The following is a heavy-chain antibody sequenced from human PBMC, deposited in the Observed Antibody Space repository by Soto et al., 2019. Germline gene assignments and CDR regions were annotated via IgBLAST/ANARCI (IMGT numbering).Heavy chain of an antibody. CDR1: GGAFSSYA. V-gene: IGHV1-69*13. CDR3: ARWGTPSIAARLTYYYYGMDV. J-gene: IGHJ6*02. Sequence: SVKGPCKASGGAFSSYAISWVRQAPGQGLEWMGGFIPIFGTANYAKKFQGIVTITADESTSTAYIELSSLRSEDTAVYYCARWGTPSIAARLTYYYYGMDVWGQGTTVTVSS. D-gene: IGHD6-6*01. CDR2: FIPIFGTA.